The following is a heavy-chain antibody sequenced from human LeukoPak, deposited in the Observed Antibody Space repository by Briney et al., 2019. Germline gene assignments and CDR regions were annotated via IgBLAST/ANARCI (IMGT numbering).Heavy chain of an antibody. Sequence: SETLSLTCAVYGGSFSGYYWSWIRQPPGKGLEWIGEINHSGSTNYNPSLKSRVTISVDTSKNQFSLKLSSVTAADTAVYYCASNSAAGTVDYYYGMDVWGQGTTVTVSS. CDR3: ASNSAAGTVDYYYGMDV. CDR1: GGSFSGYY. D-gene: IGHD6-13*01. J-gene: IGHJ6*02. V-gene: IGHV4-34*01. CDR2: INHSGST.